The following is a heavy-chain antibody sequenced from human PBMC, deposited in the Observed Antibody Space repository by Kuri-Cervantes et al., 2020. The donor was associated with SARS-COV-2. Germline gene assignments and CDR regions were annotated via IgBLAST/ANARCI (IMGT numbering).Heavy chain of an antibody. Sequence: GGSLRLSCAASGFTFSSYGMHWVRQAPGKGLEWVAFIRYDGSNKYYADSVKGRFTISRDNSKNTPYLQMNSLRAEDTAVYYCAHIGGYSGYDPDYWGQGTLVTVSS. D-gene: IGHD5-12*01. CDR3: AHIGGYSGYDPDY. CDR1: GFTFSSYG. J-gene: IGHJ4*02. CDR2: IRYDGSNK. V-gene: IGHV3-30*02.